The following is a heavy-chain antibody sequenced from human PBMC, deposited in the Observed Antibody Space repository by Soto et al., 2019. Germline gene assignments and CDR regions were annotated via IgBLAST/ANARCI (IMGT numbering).Heavy chain of an antibody. CDR1: GGSMSGYY. CDR2: VYTSETT. CDR3: AGNIAAAGRRYYGMDV. D-gene: IGHD6-13*01. Sequence: QVQLQESGPGLVTPSETLSLTCTVSGGSMSGYYWSWIRQSAGQGLEWIGRVYTSETTYYNPSLKSLVTMSLDTSKNQFALNLYSLTAADTAVYYCAGNIAAAGRRYYGMDVWGQGTTVTVSS. V-gene: IGHV4-4*07. J-gene: IGHJ6*02.